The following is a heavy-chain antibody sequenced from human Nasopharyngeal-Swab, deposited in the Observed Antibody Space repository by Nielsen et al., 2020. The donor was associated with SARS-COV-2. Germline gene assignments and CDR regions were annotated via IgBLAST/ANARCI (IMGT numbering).Heavy chain of an antibody. J-gene: IGHJ4*02. V-gene: IGHV4-59*08. CDR2: IHSSGHA. CDR3: ARHPPLSGFDY. D-gene: IGHD3-9*01. CDR1: GGSISSYY. Sequence: LSCTVSGGSISSYYWSWIRQPPGKGLEWIGYIHSSGHAMYNPSLRSRATISIDTSKNHFSLTLSSVTAADTAVYYCARHPPLSGFDYWGQGTLVTVPS.